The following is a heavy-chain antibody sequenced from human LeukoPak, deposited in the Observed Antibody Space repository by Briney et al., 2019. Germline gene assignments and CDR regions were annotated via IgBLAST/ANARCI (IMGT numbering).Heavy chain of an antibody. Sequence: GGSLRLSCAASGFTFSSYAMSWVRQAPGKGLEWVSAISGSGGSTYYADSVKGRFTISRDNSKNTLYLQMNSLRAEDTAVYYCAKDPGPYSSVHQDWFDPWGQGTLVTVSS. J-gene: IGHJ5*02. CDR2: ISGSGGST. V-gene: IGHV3-23*01. D-gene: IGHD6-25*01. CDR3: AKDPGPYSSVHQDWFDP. CDR1: GFTFSSYA.